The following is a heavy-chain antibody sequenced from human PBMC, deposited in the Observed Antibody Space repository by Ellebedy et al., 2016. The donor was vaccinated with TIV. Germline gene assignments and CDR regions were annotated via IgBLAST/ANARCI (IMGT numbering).Heavy chain of an antibody. J-gene: IGHJ6*01. CDR1: GGTFSSYA. CDR3: ARDKGIRGDYYYYGMDV. V-gene: IGHV1-69*13. Sequence: SVKVSXXASGGTFSSYAISWVRHATGQGLEWMGGIIPIFGTANYAQKFQGRVTITADESTSTAYMELSSLRLEDTAVYYCARDKGIRGDYYYYGMDVWGQGTTVTVSS. D-gene: IGHD1-14*01. CDR2: IIPIFGTA.